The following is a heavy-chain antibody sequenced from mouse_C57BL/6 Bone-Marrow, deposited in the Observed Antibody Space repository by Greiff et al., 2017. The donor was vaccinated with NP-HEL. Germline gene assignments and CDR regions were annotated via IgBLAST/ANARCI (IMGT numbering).Heavy chain of an antibody. CDR1: GYTFTDYY. Sequence: EVQLQQSGPVLVKPGASVKMSCKASGYTFTDYYMNWVKQSHGKSLEWIGVINPYNGGTSYNQKFKGKATLTVDKSSSTAYMELNSLTSEDSAVYYCARFFITTVVATTDYWGQGTTLTVSS. D-gene: IGHD1-1*01. J-gene: IGHJ2*01. V-gene: IGHV1-19*01. CDR2: INPYNGGT. CDR3: ARFFITTVVATTDY.